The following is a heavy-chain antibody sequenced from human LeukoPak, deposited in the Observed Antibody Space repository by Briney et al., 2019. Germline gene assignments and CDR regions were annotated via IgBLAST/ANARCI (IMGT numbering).Heavy chain of an antibody. CDR2: IYPRDGST. CDR1: GYSFTSNY. Sequence: ASVKVSCKASGYSFTSNYIHWVRQAPGQGLEWMGMIYPRDGSTSYAQKFQGRVTVTRDTSTSTVHMKLSGLRSEDTAVYYCARGQEAFDYWGQGTLVTVSS. CDR3: ARGQEAFDY. J-gene: IGHJ4*02. V-gene: IGHV1-46*01.